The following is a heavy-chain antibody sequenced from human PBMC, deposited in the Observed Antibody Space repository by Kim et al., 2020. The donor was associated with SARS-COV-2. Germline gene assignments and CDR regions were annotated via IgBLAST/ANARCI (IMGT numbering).Heavy chain of an antibody. J-gene: IGHJ4*02. CDR3: ARVGEVGAILWYFDY. D-gene: IGHD1-26*01. Sequence: ASVKVSCKASGYTFTSYYMHWVRQAPGQGLEWMGIINPSGGSTSYAQKFQGRVTMTRDTSTSTVYMELSSLRSEDTAVYYCARVGEVGAILWYFDYWGQGTLVTVSS. CDR1: GYTFTSYY. V-gene: IGHV1-46*01. CDR2: INPSGGST.